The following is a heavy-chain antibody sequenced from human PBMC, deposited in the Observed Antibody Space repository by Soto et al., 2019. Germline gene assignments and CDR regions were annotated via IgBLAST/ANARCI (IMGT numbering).Heavy chain of an antibody. CDR2: IYYSGST. D-gene: IGHD3-16*02. CDR3: VRFIRRPAFDI. J-gene: IGHJ3*02. Sequence: QVQLQESGPGLVKPSQTLSLTCTVSGGSISSDDYYWSWIRQPPGKGLECIGYIYYSGSTYYNPSLKSRVTISVDTSKNQFSLKLRSVTAADTAVYYCVRFIRRPAFDIWGQGTMVTVSS. V-gene: IGHV4-30-4*01. CDR1: GGSISSDDYY.